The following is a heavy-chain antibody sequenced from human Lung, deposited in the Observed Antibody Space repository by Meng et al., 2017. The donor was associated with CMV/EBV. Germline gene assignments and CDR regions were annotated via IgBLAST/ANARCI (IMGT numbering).Heavy chain of an antibody. CDR3: ARWARGNSSFYYFFEY. V-gene: IGHV1-2*02. CDR1: GYTFTDYY. D-gene: IGHD3-22*01. J-gene: IGHJ4*02. CDR2: INPNSGVT. Sequence: ASXXVSXKAFGYTFTDYYIYWVRQAPGQGLEWMGLINPNSGVTNYAQKFQGRVSMTRDMSLSAAYMELSGLRSDDTAAFYCARWARGNSSFYYFFEYGGQGTXVTVSS.